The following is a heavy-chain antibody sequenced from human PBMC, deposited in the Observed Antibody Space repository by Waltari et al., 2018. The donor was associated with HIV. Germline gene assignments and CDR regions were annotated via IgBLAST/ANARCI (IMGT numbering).Heavy chain of an antibody. CDR1: GFSFGDFA. Sequence: EVQLGESGGGLVQPGRSPRLSCATSGFSFGDFAMSWFRQAPGKGLEWVGFIRSKAYGGTTQYAASVKGRFTISRDDSKSIAYLQMNSLKTEDTALYYCTRGTFTVTYYFDYWGRGTLVTVSS. CDR3: TRGTFTVTYYFDY. D-gene: IGHD4-17*01. J-gene: IGHJ4*02. V-gene: IGHV3-49*03. CDR2: IRSKAYGGTT.